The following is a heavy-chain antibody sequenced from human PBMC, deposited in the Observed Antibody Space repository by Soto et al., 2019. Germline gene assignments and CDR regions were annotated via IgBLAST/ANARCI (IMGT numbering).Heavy chain of an antibody. CDR1: GGTIRSPDW. J-gene: IGHJ5*02. CDR3: ARGRGRYSSGWSWFDP. D-gene: IGHD6-19*01. Sequence: SETLSLTCGVSGGTIRSPDWWTWVRQPPGKGLEWIGEIFQSGSTNYTPSLESRVTISVDKSKNQFSLTLTSVTAADTAVYFCARGRGRYSSGWSWFDPWGQGILVTVYS. CDR2: IFQSGST. V-gene: IGHV4-4*02.